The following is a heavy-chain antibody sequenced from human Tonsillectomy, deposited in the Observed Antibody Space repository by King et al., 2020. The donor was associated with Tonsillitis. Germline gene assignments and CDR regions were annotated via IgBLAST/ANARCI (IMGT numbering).Heavy chain of an antibody. Sequence: VQLVESGGGMVQPGGSLRLSCAASGFTFGGLWMSWVRQGPGTGLVWVARIIGDVGLPEYADSVRGRFTISRDNAKNTVYLEMHSLRAEDTSIYDCSREMRTSIAMDGCGQGTTVTVSS. V-gene: IGHV3-74*01. CDR2: IIGDVGLP. CDR1: GFTFGGLW. D-gene: IGHD6-13*01. J-gene: IGHJ6*02. CDR3: SREMRTSIAMDG.